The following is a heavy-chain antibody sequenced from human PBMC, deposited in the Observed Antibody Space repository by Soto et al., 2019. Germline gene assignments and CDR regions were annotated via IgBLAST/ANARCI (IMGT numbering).Heavy chain of an antibody. V-gene: IGHV1-46*01. J-gene: IGHJ6*02. Sequence: ASVKVSFKASGYTFTSYYMHWVRQAPGQGLEWMGIINPSGGSTSYAQKFQGRVTMTRDTSTSTVYMELSSLRSEDTAVYYCARGGVRAAAGSRYGMDVWGQGTTVTVSS. CDR3: ARGGVRAAAGSRYGMDV. CDR1: GYTFTSYY. D-gene: IGHD6-13*01. CDR2: INPSGGST.